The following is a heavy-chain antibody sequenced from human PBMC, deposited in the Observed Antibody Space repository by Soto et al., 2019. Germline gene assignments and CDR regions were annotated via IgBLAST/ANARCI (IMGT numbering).Heavy chain of an antibody. Sequence: SLRLSCAASGFTFSSYIMIWVRQAPGKGLEWVSYISSSSSTIYYADSVKGRFTISRDNAKNSLYLQMNSLRDEDTAVYYCASATGGSGSYSGYWGQGTLVTVSS. V-gene: IGHV3-48*02. CDR1: GFTFSSYI. CDR3: ASATGGSGSYSGY. CDR2: ISSSSSTI. J-gene: IGHJ4*02. D-gene: IGHD1-26*01.